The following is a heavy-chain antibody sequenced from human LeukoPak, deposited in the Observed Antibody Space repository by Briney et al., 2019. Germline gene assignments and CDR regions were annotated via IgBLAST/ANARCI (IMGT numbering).Heavy chain of an antibody. J-gene: IGHJ4*02. Sequence: GGSIRGXXXXXGWIXQPPGKGLEWIGHIYASGSTNYSPSLKSRVTISVDTSKNQFSLKLNSVTAADTAVYFCALNFDYWGQGTPVTVSS. CDR1: GGSIRGXXXX. V-gene: IGHV4-39*01. CDR3: ALNFDY. CDR2: IYASGST.